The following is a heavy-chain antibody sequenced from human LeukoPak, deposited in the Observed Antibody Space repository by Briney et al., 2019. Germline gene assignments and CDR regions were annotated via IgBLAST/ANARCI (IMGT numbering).Heavy chain of an antibody. Sequence: SETLSLTCTVSGYSISSGFYWGWIRQSPGKGLECIGSIYHSGSTNYNPSLKSRVTISVDTSKNQFSLKLSSVTAADTAVYYCARLGITMVRGVMFYYYYYMDVWGKGTTVTISS. CDR3: ARLGITMVRGVMFYYYYYMDV. J-gene: IGHJ6*03. CDR1: GYSISSGFY. D-gene: IGHD3-10*01. CDR2: IYHSGST. V-gene: IGHV4-38-2*02.